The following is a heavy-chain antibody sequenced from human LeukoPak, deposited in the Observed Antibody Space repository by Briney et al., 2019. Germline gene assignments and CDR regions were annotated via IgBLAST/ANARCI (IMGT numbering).Heavy chain of an antibody. V-gene: IGHV4-4*07. D-gene: IGHD3-10*01. CDR1: GGSISPYY. J-gene: IGHJ4*02. CDR2: IYTSGKS. Sequence: SETLSLTCTVSGGSISPYYWSWIRQPAGKGLERIGRIYTSGKSNYNPSLKSRVTMSVDTSKNQFSLKLASVTAADTAVYYCARAGHGSGSSVDYWGQGTLVTVSS. CDR3: ARAGHGSGSSVDY.